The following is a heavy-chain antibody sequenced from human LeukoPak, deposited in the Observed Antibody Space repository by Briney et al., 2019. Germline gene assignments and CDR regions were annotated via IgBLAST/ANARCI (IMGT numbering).Heavy chain of an antibody. CDR2: IYYSGST. D-gene: IGHD1-26*01. CDR1: GGSISSSGSY. Sequence: SETLSLTCTVSGGSISSSGSYWGWIRQHPGKGLEWIGNIYYSGSTYYNPSLKSRVTISVDTSKIQFSLKLTSVTAADTAVFYCARRGSYDTFDIWGHGTMVTVSS. V-gene: IGHV4-39*01. CDR3: ARRGSYDTFDI. J-gene: IGHJ3*02.